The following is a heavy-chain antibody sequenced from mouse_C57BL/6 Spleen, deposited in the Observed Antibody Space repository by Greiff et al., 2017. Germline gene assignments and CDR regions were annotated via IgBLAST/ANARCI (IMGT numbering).Heavy chain of an antibody. V-gene: IGHV1-82*01. CDR2: IYPGDGDT. Sequence: QVQLQQSGPELVKPGASVKISCKASGYAFSSSWMNWVKQRPGKGLEWIGRIYPGDGDTNYNGKFKGQATLTADKSSSTAYMQLSSLTSEDSAVYFCARMGNSYAMDYWGQGTSVTVSS. CDR3: ARMGNSYAMDY. CDR1: GYAFSSSW. J-gene: IGHJ4*01. D-gene: IGHD2-1*01.